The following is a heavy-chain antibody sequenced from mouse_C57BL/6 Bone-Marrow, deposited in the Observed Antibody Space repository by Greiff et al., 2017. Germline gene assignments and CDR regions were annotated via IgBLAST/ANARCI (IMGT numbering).Heavy chain of an antibody. CDR1: GYSITSGYY. Sequence: ESGPGLVKPSQSLSLTCSVTGYSITSGYYWNWIRQFPGNKLEWMGYISYDGSNNYNPSLKNRISITRDTSKNQFFLKLNSVTTEDTATYYCARAGWLLRWFAYWGQGTLVTVSA. CDR2: ISYDGSN. V-gene: IGHV3-6*01. D-gene: IGHD2-3*01. J-gene: IGHJ3*01. CDR3: ARAGWLLRWFAY.